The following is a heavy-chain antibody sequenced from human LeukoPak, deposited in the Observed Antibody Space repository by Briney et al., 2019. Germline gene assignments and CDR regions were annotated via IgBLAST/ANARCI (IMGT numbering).Heavy chain of an antibody. CDR3: ATDGGPLTSAGSF. CDR2: LDPEDGET. D-gene: IGHD1-14*01. V-gene: IGHV1-24*01. CDR1: GYTLTELS. J-gene: IGHJ4*02. Sequence: ASVKVSCKVSGYTLTELSIHWVRQAPGKGLEWMGGLDPEDGETIYAQKFQGRVTMTEDTSTDTAYMELNSLRSEDTAVYYCATDGGPLTSAGSFWGQGTLVTVSS.